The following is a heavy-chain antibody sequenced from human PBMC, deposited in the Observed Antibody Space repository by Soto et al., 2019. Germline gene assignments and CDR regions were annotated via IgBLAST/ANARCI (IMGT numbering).Heavy chain of an antibody. V-gene: IGHV1-46*01. CDR2: INPSGGRT. Sequence: ASVKVSCKASGNSFTTYYMHWVRQAPGQGLEWMGIINPSGGRTTYAQKFRGRVTMNRDTSTSTFHMELSSQTSEDTAVYYCAGLYHYDSSGYYDYWGQGTLVTVSS. D-gene: IGHD3-22*01. CDR1: GNSFTTYY. CDR3: AGLYHYDSSGYYDY. J-gene: IGHJ4*02.